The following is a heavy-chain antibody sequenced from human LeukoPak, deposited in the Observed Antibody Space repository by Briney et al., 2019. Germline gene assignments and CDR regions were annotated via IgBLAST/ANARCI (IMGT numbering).Heavy chain of an antibody. CDR3: VKDRANWGHSGDY. D-gene: IGHD7-27*01. J-gene: IGHJ4*02. V-gene: IGHV3-23*01. CDR2: VSGSGATT. CDR1: GFTFNNYA. Sequence: GGSLRLSCAASGFTFNNYAMTWVRQAPGKGLEWVAAVSGSGATTYHGDSVKGRFGISRDNSKTTLYLQMNSLRVEDTAIYYCVKDRANWGHSGDYWGQGARVTVSS.